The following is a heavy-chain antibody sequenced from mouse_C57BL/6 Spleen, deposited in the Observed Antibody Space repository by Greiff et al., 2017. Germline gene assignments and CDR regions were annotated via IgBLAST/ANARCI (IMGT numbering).Heavy chain of an antibody. J-gene: IGHJ3*01. V-gene: IGHV1-81*01. CDR2: IYPRSGNT. CDR1: GYTFTSYG. CDR3: ARSLFAY. Sequence: VQLQQSGAELARPGASVRLSCTASGYTFTSYGISWVKQRTGQGLEWIGEIYPRSGNTYYNEKFKGKATLTADKSSSTAYMELRSLTSEDSAVYFCARSLFAYWGQGTLVTVSA.